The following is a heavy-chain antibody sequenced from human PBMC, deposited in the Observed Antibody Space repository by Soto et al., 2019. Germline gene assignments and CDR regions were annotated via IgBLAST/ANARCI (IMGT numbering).Heavy chain of an antibody. CDR3: VREAYIGYGHAIDH. J-gene: IGHJ4*02. Sequence: PSETLSLTCAVSGVTISTYYWRWLRQSPGKGLVWIGYNYHSGTTNYNPSLKSRVTISVDTSKNQFSLRLTSVTAADTAIYYCVREAYIGYGHAIDHWGQGTLVTVSS. V-gene: IGHV4-59*01. CDR2: NYHSGTT. CDR1: GVTISTYY. D-gene: IGHD5-12*01.